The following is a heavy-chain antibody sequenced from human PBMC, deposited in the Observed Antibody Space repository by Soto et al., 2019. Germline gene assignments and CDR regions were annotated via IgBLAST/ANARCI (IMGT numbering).Heavy chain of an antibody. V-gene: IGHV4-39*01. J-gene: IGHJ4*02. CDR3: ARHRYCSGGSCYPYYFDY. D-gene: IGHD2-15*01. CDR1: GGSISSSSYY. Sequence: PSETLSLTCTVSGGSISSSSYYWGWIRQPPGKGLEWIGSIYYSGSTYYNSSLKSRVTISVDTSKNQFSLKLCSVTAADTAVFYFARHRYCSGGSCYPYYFDYWGQGTLVTVSS. CDR2: IYYSGST.